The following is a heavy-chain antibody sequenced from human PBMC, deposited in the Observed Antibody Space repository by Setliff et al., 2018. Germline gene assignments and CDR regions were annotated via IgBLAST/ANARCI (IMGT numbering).Heavy chain of an antibody. CDR1: GYTFTTYA. CDR3: ARASRFGTIKYRGDYYMDV. D-gene: IGHD3-10*01. Sequence: ASVKVSCKASGYTFTTYAISWMRQAPGQGLEWMGWINTNTGNPSYAQGFTGRFVFSLDTSVSTAYLQISSLKAEDTALYYCARASRFGTIKYRGDYYMDVWGKGTKVTVS. V-gene: IGHV7-4-1*02. CDR2: INTNTGNP. J-gene: IGHJ6*03.